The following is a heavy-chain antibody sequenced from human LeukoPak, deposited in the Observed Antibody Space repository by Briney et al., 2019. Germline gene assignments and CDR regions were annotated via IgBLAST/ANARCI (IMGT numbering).Heavy chain of an antibody. Sequence: SETLSLTCGVSGGSISTTNWWTWVRQPPGEGLERIGEVHLSGRTHYNPSLESRVTMSVDMSENHISLRLTSVTAADTAVYYCAREGGPYRPLDYSGQGTLVTVSS. CDR1: GGSISTTNW. V-gene: IGHV4-4*02. CDR2: VHLSGRT. CDR3: AREGGPYRPLDY. J-gene: IGHJ4*02.